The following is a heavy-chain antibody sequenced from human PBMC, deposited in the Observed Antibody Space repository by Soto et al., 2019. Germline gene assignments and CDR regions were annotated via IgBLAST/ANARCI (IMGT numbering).Heavy chain of an antibody. CDR2: MNPNSGNT. CDR1: GYTFTSYD. D-gene: IGHD2-15*01. Sequence: ASVKVSCKASGYTFTSYDINWVRQATGQGLEWKGWMNPNSGNTGYAQKYQGRVTMTRDTSASTAYMELSSLRSEDTAVFYFARDYCSGGSCFYLNWFDPWGQGTLVTVSS. CDR3: ARDYCSGGSCFYLNWFDP. V-gene: IGHV1-8*01. J-gene: IGHJ5*02.